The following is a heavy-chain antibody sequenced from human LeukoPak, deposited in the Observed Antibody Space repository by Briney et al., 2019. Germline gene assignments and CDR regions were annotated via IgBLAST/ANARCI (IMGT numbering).Heavy chain of an antibody. CDR2: IIPILGIA. CDR1: GYTFTSYY. CDR3: ARAGRDGYNLDY. Sequence: EASVKVSCKASGYTFTSYYMHWVRQAPGQGLEWMGRIIPILGIANYAQKFQGRVTITADKSTSTAYMELSSLRSEDTAVYYCARAGRDGYNLDYWGQGTLVTVSS. J-gene: IGHJ4*02. V-gene: IGHV1-69*04. D-gene: IGHD5-24*01.